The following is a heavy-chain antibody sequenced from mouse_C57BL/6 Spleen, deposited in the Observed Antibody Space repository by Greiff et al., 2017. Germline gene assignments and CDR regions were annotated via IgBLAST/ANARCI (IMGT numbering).Heavy chain of an antibody. CDR3: ARHYGNFYYAMDY. Sequence: VKLMESGPELVKPGASVKISCKASGYAFSSSWMNWVKQRPGKGLEWIGRIYPGDGDTNYNGKFKGKATLTADKSSSTAYMQLSSLTSEDSAVYFCARHYGNFYYAMDYWGQGTSVTVSS. V-gene: IGHV1-82*01. D-gene: IGHD2-1*01. CDR1: GYAFSSSW. CDR2: IYPGDGDT. J-gene: IGHJ4*01.